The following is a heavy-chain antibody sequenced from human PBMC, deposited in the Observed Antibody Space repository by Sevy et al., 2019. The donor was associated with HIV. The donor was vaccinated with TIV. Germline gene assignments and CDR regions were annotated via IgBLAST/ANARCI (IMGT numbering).Heavy chain of an antibody. CDR1: GFAFSNFA. Sequence: LSLTCAASGFAFSNFAMTWVRQSPGKGLEWGSTITESAAATYYAASVKGRFTISRDNSNNTLFLQLNMLRQEDTAEDFCATYSPYTKVVTVAATRVLDNWGQGTLVTVSS. CDR2: ITESAAAT. V-gene: IGHV3-23*01. D-gene: IGHD3-22*01. CDR3: ATYSPYTKVVTVAATRVLDN. J-gene: IGHJ4*02.